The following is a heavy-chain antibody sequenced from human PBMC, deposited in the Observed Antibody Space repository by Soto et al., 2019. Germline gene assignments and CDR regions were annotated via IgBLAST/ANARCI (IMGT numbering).Heavy chain of an antibody. Sequence: QLQLQESGSGLVKPSQTLSLTCAVSGGSISSGGYSWSWIRQPPGKGLEWIGYIYHSGSTYYNPSLTSRVTISVDRSKNQFSLKLSSVTAADTAVYYCARQVGPYGYNPSNWFDPWGQGTLVTVSS. CDR2: IYHSGST. D-gene: IGHD5-12*01. V-gene: IGHV4-30-2*01. CDR3: ARQVGPYGYNPSNWFDP. J-gene: IGHJ5*02. CDR1: GGSISSGGYS.